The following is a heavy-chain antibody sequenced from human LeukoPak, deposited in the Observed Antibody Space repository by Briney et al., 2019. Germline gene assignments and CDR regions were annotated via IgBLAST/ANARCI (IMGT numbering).Heavy chain of an antibody. CDR2: IYHSGST. J-gene: IGHJ6*02. D-gene: IGHD3-22*01. Sequence: KTSQTLSLTCAVSGGSISSGGYSWSWIRQPPGKGLEWIGYIYHSGSTYYNPSLKSRVTISVDRSKNQFSLKLSSVTAADTAVYYCASNSAYYYDSSGSLGGMDVWGQGTTVTVSS. CDR3: ASNSAYYYDSSGSLGGMDV. V-gene: IGHV4-30-2*01. CDR1: GGSISSGGYS.